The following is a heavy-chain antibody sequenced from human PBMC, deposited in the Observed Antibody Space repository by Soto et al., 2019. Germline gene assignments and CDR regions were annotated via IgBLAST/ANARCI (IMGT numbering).Heavy chain of an antibody. CDR1: GGSISSGGYY. D-gene: IGHD3-10*01. J-gene: IGHJ4*02. CDR3: ARDSYYYGSGSYSTPDNHQFDY. Sequence: SETLSLTCTVSGGSISSGGYYWSWIRQHPGKGLEWIGYIYYSGGTYYNPSLKSRVTISVDTSKNQFSLKLSSVTAADTAVYYCARDSYYYGSGSYSTPDNHQFDYWGQGTLVTVSS. CDR2: IYYSGGT. V-gene: IGHV4-31*03.